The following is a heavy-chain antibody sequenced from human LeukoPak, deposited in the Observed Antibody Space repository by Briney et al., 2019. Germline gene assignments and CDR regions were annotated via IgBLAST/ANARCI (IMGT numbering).Heavy chain of an antibody. CDR1: GFTVSSNY. Sequence: GGSLRLSCAASGFTVSSNYMSWVRQAPGKGLEWVSVIYSGGDTYYADSVKGRFTVSRDNSKNTLYLQMNSLRAEDTAAYYCAREGSSWPRDFQHWGQGTLVTVSS. CDR2: IYSGGDT. J-gene: IGHJ1*01. CDR3: AREGSSWPRDFQH. D-gene: IGHD6-13*01. V-gene: IGHV3-66*02.